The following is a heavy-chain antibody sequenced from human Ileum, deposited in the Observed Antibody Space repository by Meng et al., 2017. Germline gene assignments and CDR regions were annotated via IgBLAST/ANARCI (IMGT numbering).Heavy chain of an antibody. V-gene: IGHV1-18*01. CDR2: ISVYNGNT. CDR1: GYTFTSYV. Sequence: QVHLVQSGAEVKKPGASVMFSCKAFGYTFTSYVISWVRQAPGQGLEWMGGISVYNGNTNYAQKFQGRVTMTADTSTSTAYMELRSLRSDDTAVYYCARDYSGTSYRFSDYWGQGTLVTVSS. CDR3: ARDYSGTSYRFSDY. D-gene: IGHD1-26*01. J-gene: IGHJ4*02.